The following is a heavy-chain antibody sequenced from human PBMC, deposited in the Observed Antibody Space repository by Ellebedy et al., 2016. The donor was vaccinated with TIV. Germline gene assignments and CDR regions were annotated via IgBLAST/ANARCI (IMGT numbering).Heavy chain of an antibody. CDR2: INPEETTT. Sequence: PGGSLRLSCAGSGFYWMHWVRQAPGKGLVWVSRINPEETTTNYADSVRGRFAISRDIAKNTMSLQMKSLRAEDTAVYYCAREEPYYYDSSGYRNFFDYWGQGTLLIVSS. J-gene: IGHJ4*02. CDR3: AREEPYYYDSSGYRNFFDY. CDR1: GFYW. D-gene: IGHD3-22*01. V-gene: IGHV3-74*01.